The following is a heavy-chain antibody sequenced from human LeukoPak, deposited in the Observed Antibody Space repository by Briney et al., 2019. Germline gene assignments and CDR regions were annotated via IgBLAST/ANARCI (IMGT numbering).Heavy chain of an antibody. CDR1: GGSISSVF. V-gene: IGHV4-59*01. CDR3: ARSRGGYGDYGSWFAP. J-gene: IGHJ5*02. CDR2: THESGTH. D-gene: IGHD4-17*01. Sequence: PETLSLTCTVSGGSISSVFWNWIRQPPGKLLEWIAFTHESGTHNYNPSPKTQATMSLKHSKTQFSLRLSSVTTADTAFYYCARSRGGYGDYGSWFAPWGQGTLVNVYS.